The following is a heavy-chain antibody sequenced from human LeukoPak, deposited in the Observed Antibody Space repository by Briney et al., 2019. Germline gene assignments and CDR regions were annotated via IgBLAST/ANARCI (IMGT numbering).Heavy chain of an antibody. CDR3: AGGATGTVGYYYYMDV. D-gene: IGHD5-12*01. CDR1: GGSISSSNW. Sequence: SETLSLTCAVSGGSISSSNWWSWVRQPPGKGLEWIGEIHHSGSTNYNPSLKSRVTISVDKSKNQFSLKLSSVTAADTAVYYCAGGATGTVGYYYYMDVWGKGTTVTVSS. V-gene: IGHV4-4*02. J-gene: IGHJ6*03. CDR2: IHHSGST.